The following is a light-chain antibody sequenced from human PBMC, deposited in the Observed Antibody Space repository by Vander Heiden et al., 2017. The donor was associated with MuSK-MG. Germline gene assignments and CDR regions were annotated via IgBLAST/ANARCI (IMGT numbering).Light chain of an antibody. J-gene: IGKJ2*02. V-gene: IGKV1-39*01. CDR1: QSISSY. CDR3: QQSDSNPPCT. Sequence: DIQMTQSPSSLSASVGDRVTITCRASQSISSYLNWYQQKPGKAPKLLIYDASSWQSGVTSRFSGSGSGKDVTLTISSRQQEEFASYYCQQSDSNPPCTFGQGTKVEIK. CDR2: DAS.